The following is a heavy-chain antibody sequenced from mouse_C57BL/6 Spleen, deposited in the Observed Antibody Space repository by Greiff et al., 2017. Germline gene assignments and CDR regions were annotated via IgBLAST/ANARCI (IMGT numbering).Heavy chain of an antibody. CDR1: GYTFTSYW. CDR2: INPSHGGT. CDR3: ANGYSLYYAMDD. V-gene: IGHV1-53*01. D-gene: IGHD2-3*01. J-gene: IGHJ4*01. Sequence: VQLQQPGTELVKPGASVKLSCKASGYTFTSYWMHWVKQRPGQGLEWIGNINPSHGGTKYNAKFQSKATLTVYKSSSTAYMQLSSLTDEDSAVYYCANGYSLYYAMDDWGQGTSVTVSS.